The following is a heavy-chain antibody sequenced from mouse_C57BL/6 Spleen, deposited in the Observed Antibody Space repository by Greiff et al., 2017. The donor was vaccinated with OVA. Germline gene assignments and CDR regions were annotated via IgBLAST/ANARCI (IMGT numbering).Heavy chain of an antibody. J-gene: IGHJ2*01. Sequence: EVKLVESGGGLVKPGGSLKLSCAASGFTFSSYAMSWVRQTPEKRLEWVATISDGGSYTYYPDNVKGRFTISRDNAKNNLYLQMSHLKSEDTAMYYCARVVSGTCYFDYWGQGTTLTVSS. V-gene: IGHV5-4*03. D-gene: IGHD4-1*01. CDR1: GFTFSSYA. CDR2: ISDGGSYT. CDR3: ARVVSGTCYFDY.